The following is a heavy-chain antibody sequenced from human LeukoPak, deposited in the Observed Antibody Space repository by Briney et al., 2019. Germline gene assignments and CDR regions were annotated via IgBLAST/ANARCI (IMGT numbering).Heavy chain of an antibody. CDR3: AKGGAPNLAGF. V-gene: IGHV3-53*01. J-gene: IGHJ4*02. Sequence: PGGSLRLSCAASGFSVSAIYMSWVRQAPGKGLEWVSIIYPSGDTYYADSLKGRFTISRDNSKNTLFLQMNSLRADDTAVYYCAKGGAPNLAGFWGPGTLVTVSS. D-gene: IGHD4/OR15-4a*01. CDR2: IYPSGDT. CDR1: GFSVSAIY.